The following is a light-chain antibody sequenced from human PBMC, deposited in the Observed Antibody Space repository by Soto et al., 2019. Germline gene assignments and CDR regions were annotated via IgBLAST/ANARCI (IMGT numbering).Light chain of an antibody. CDR1: EGLTNSY. J-gene: IGKJ1*01. Sequence: EIFLTQSPGTLSLSQWEVATLSWRASEGLTNSYLAWYQQKPGQAPSLLIYGASSRATGIPDRFSGSGSGTEFTLTVDRLEPEDFAVYYCHQYGSSPQTFGRGTKVDIK. V-gene: IGKV3-20*01. CDR2: GAS. CDR3: HQYGSSPQT.